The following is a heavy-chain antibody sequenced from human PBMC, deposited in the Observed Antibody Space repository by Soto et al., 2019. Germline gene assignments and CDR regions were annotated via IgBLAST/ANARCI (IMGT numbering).Heavy chain of an antibody. D-gene: IGHD2-2*01. CDR3: TSSGGHSAINAFCS. J-gene: IGHJ3*01. V-gene: IGHV3-74*03. CDR1: GFSFSSHW. CDR2: INSDGSDT. Sequence: DVQLVESGGGSAQPGGSLTLSCEASGFSFSSHWMHWVRQVPGRGLMWVSRINSDGSDTMYADSVKGRFTIYRDNAKNTVSLQMNGLRAEDTGIYYCTSSGGHSAINAFCSWGQGAMVTVSS.